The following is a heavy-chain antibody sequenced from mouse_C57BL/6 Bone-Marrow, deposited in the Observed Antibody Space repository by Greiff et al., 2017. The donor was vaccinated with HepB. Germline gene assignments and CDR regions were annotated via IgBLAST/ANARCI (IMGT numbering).Heavy chain of an antibody. CDR3: ARQRDYDAGFAY. D-gene: IGHD2-4*01. CDR1: GYTFTTYP. V-gene: IGHV1-47*01. J-gene: IGHJ3*01. Sequence: VQLQESGAELVKPGASVKMSCKASGYTFTTYPIEWMKQNHGKSLEWIGNFHPYNDDTKYNEKFKGKATLTVEKSSSTVYLELSRLTSDDSAVYDCARQRDYDAGFAYWGQGTLVTVSA. CDR2: FHPYNDDT.